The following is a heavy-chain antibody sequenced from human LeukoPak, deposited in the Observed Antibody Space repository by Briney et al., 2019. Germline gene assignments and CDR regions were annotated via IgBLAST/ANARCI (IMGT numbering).Heavy chain of an antibody. CDR1: GYTLTELS. CDR3: ATTDRSGSYYVDAFDI. CDR2: FDPEDGET. D-gene: IGHD1-26*01. J-gene: IGHJ3*02. Sequence: ASVKVSCKVSGYTLTELSVHWVRQAPGKGLEWMGGFDPEDGETIYAQKFQGRVTMTEDTSTDTAYMELSSLRSEDTAVYYCATTDRSGSYYVDAFDIWGQGTMVTVSS. V-gene: IGHV1-24*01.